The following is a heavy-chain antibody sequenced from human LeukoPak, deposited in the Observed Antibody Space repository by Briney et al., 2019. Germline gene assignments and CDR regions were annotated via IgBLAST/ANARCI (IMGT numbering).Heavy chain of an antibody. J-gene: IGHJ5*02. CDR1: GMSITSRHY. CDR3: ARDFGETSLPNWFDP. V-gene: IGHV4-38-2*02. CDR2: TSHSDSP. Sequence: SETLSLTCSVSGMSITSRHYWGWIRQPPGKGLEWIGSTSHSDSPYYNPSLESRVSVSLDTSRNQFSLKLTSVTAADTAVYYCARDFGETSLPNWFDPWGQGTLVIVSS. D-gene: IGHD3-16*01.